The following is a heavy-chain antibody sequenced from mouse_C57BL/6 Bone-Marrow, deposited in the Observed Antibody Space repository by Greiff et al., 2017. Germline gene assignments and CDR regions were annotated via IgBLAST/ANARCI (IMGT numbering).Heavy chain of an antibody. Sequence: QVQLQQSGPELVRPGVSVKISCKGSGYTFTDYAMHWVKQSHAKSLEWIGVISTYYGDASYNQKFKDKATMTVDKSSSTAYMELARLTSEDSAVYYCARSCITTVVATPYAMDYWGQGTSVTVSS. V-gene: IGHV1-67*01. CDR3: ARSCITTVVATPYAMDY. CDR1: GYTFTDYA. J-gene: IGHJ4*01. D-gene: IGHD1-1*01. CDR2: ISTYYGDA.